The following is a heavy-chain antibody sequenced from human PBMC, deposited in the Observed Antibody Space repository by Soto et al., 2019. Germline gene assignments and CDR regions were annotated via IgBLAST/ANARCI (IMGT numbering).Heavy chain of an antibody. CDR2: ISGSGGST. Sequence: PGGSLRLSCAASVFTFSSYAMSWVRQAPGKGLEWVSAISGSGGSTYYADSVKGRFTISRDNSKNTLYLQMNSLRAEDTAVYYCARRGAGVRGVNYYYMDVWGKGTTVTVSS. J-gene: IGHJ6*03. CDR1: VFTFSSYA. CDR3: ARRGAGVRGVNYYYMDV. D-gene: IGHD3-10*01. V-gene: IGHV3-23*01.